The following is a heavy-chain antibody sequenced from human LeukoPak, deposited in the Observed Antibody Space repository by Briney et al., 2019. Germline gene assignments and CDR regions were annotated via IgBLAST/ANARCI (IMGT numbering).Heavy chain of an antibody. Sequence: GGSLRLSCAASGFTFSSYWRHWVRQAPGKGLVWVSRINSAGSSTSYADSVKGRFTISSDNAKNTLYLQMNSLRAEDTAVYYCASLYGSGADYWGQGTLVTVSS. CDR1: GFTFSSYW. CDR3: ASLYGSGADY. D-gene: IGHD3-10*01. J-gene: IGHJ4*02. CDR2: INSAGSST. V-gene: IGHV3-74*01.